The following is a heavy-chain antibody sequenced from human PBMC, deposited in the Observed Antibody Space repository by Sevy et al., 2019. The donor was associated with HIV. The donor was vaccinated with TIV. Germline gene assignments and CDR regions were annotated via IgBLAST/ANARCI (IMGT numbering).Heavy chain of an antibody. Sequence: GGSLRLSCAASGFTVSSNYMSWVRQAPGKGLEWVSVIYSGGSTYYADSVKGRFTLSRDNSKNTLYLQMNSLRAEDTAVYYCASERGSSSWYEGVIGYYYGMDVWGQGTTVTVSS. CDR1: GFTVSSNY. CDR3: ASERGSSSWYEGVIGYYYGMDV. V-gene: IGHV3-53*01. D-gene: IGHD6-13*01. CDR2: IYSGGST. J-gene: IGHJ6*02.